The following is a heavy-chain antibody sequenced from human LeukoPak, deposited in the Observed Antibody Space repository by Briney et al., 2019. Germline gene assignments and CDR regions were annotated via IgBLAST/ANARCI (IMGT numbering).Heavy chain of an antibody. D-gene: IGHD4-23*01. CDR1: GFTFDDYA. J-gene: IGHJ4*02. CDR2: ISWNSGSI. Sequence: PGGSLRLSCAASGFTFDDYAMHWVRHAPGKGLEWVSGISWNSGSIVYADSVKGRFTISRDNAKNSLYLQMNSLRAEDMALYYCARAPDYGGNSGVDYWGQGTLVTVSS. CDR3: ARAPDYGGNSGVDY. V-gene: IGHV3-9*03.